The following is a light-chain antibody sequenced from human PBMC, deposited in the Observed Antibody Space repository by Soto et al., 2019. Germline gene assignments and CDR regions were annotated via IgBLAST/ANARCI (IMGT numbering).Light chain of an antibody. CDR2: DVS. CDR3: CSYAGSYTFAV. Sequence: QSALTQPRSVSGSPGQSVTISCTGTSSDVGGYNYVSWYQQHPGKAPKLMIYDVSKRPSGVPDRFSGSKSGNTAPLTISGLQAEDEADYYCCSYAGSYTFAVFGGGTKVTVL. V-gene: IGLV2-11*01. J-gene: IGLJ3*02. CDR1: SSDVGGYNY.